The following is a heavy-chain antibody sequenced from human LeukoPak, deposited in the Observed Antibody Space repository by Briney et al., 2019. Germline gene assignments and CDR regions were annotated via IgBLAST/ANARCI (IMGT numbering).Heavy chain of an antibody. CDR1: GYTFTGYY. D-gene: IGHD1-26*01. V-gene: IGHV1-2*02. CDR2: INPNSGGT. Sequence: ASVKVSCKASGYTFTGYYMHWVRQAPGQGLEWMGWINPNSGGTNYAQKFQGRVTMTRDTSISTAYMEPSRLRSDDTAVYYCARDPYSGSYNTNWFDPWGQGTLVTVSS. J-gene: IGHJ5*02. CDR3: ARDPYSGSYNTNWFDP.